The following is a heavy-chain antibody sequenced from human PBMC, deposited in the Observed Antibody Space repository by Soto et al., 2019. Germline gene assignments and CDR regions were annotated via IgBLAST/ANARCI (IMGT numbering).Heavy chain of an antibody. J-gene: IGHJ4*02. Sequence: ASVKVSCKASGYTFTSYGISWVRQAPGQGIERMGWISAFNGNTYYAQKLQGRVTMTTDTSTSTAYMELRSLRSDDTAVYFCARVFDYYDSSGYPPHFDYWGQGTLVTVSS. CDR3: ARVFDYYDSSGYPPHFDY. CDR1: GYTFTSYG. D-gene: IGHD3-22*01. CDR2: ISAFNGNT. V-gene: IGHV1-18*01.